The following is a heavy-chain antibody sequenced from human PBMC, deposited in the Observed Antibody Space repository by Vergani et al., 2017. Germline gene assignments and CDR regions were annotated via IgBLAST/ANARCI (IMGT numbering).Heavy chain of an antibody. J-gene: IGHJ6*03. CDR1: GYSFTSYW. CDR2: IYPGDSDT. CDR3: ARRSSSYVNYYYYYMDV. D-gene: IGHD6-13*01. Sequence: EVQLVQSGAEVKKPGESLKISCKGSGYSFTSYWIGWVRQMPGKGLEWMGIIYPGDSDTRYSPSFQGQVNISADKSISTAYLQWSSLKASDTAMYYCARRSSSYVNYYYYYMDVWGKGTTVTVSS. V-gene: IGHV5-51*01.